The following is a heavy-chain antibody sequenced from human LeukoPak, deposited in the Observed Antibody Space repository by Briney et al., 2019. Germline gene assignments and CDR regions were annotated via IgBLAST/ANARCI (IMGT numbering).Heavy chain of an antibody. D-gene: IGHD3-22*01. J-gene: IGHJ1*01. CDR2: IKSDGKT. CDR1: GFTFSRCW. V-gene: IGHV3-74*01. CDR3: ARAPSEVGGYYPEYFRH. Sequence: TGGSLRLSCEASGFTFSRCWMHWVRQAPGKGLVWVSRIKSDGKTNYADSVKGRFTISRDNAKNTVSLQMDSLRAEDTGVYYCARAPSEVGGYYPEYFRHWGQGTLVTVSS.